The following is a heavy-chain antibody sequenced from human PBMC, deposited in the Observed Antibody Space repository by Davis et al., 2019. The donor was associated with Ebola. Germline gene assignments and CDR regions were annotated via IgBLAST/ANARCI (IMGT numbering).Heavy chain of an antibody. CDR3: ARMADFWSGYYMGKPEEYYFDY. J-gene: IGHJ4*02. CDR2: MNPITGST. CDR1: GYTFSDFD. Sequence: ASVKVSCKASGYTFSDFDINWVRQATGQGLEWMGWMNPITGSTGYARTFQGRVAMTRDTSIRTAYMELSSLTSDDPAVYYCARMADFWSGYYMGKPEEYYFDYWGQGTLVAVSS. D-gene: IGHD3-3*01. V-gene: IGHV1-8*02.